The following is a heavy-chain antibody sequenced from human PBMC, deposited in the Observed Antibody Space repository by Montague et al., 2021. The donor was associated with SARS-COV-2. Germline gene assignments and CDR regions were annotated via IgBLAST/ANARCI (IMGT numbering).Heavy chain of an antibody. Sequence: SLRLSCAAYGFTFGDYAMHLVRQAPCKGLEWVSGISWNIGSIGHXYSXKGRFTISRDNAKNSLYLQLNSLRAEDTALYYCAKSDSSSPYFDYWGQGTLVTVSS. V-gene: IGHV3-9*01. J-gene: IGHJ4*02. CDR2: ISWNIGSI. CDR3: AKSDSSSPYFDY. CDR1: GFTFGDYA. D-gene: IGHD6-6*01.